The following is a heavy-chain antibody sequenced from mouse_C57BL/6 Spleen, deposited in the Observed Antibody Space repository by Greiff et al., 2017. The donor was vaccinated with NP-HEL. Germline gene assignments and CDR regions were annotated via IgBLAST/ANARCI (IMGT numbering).Heavy chain of an antibody. CDR3: ARGSYGSSYYFDY. D-gene: IGHD1-1*01. CDR1: GFTFTDYY. CDR2: IRNKANGYTT. V-gene: IGHV7-3*01. J-gene: IGHJ2*01. Sequence: EVMLVESGGGLVQPGGSLSLSCAASGFTFTDYYMSWVRQPPGKALEWLGFIRNKANGYTTEYSASVKGRFTISRDNSQSILYLQMNALRAEDSATYYCARGSYGSSYYFDYWGQSTTLTVSS.